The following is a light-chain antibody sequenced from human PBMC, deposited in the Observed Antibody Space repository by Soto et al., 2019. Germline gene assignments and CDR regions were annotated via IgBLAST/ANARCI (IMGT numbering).Light chain of an antibody. V-gene: IGLV2-14*01. CDR2: QVT. J-gene: IGLJ2*01. CDR1: SSDVGNYNF. CDR3: TSYTAFSTDIL. Sequence: QYALTQPASVSGSPGQSITISCTGTSSDVGNYNFVSWYQHHAGTAPKLIIYQVTNRPSGVSDRFSGSKSGDTASLTISGLQAEDEADYYCTSYTAFSTDILFGGGTQLTVL.